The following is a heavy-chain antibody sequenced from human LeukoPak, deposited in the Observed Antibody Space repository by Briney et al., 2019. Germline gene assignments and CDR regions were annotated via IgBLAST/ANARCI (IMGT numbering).Heavy chain of an antibody. V-gene: IGHV4-39*07. J-gene: IGHJ4*02. D-gene: IGHD3-16*01. CDR1: GGSISSSSYY. CDR2: IYYSGST. CDR3: ARGRDLGQDY. Sequence: PSETLSLTCTVSGGSISSSSYYWGWIRQPPGKGLEWIGSIYYSGSTYYNPSLKSRVTMSIDTSKNQFSLKLNSVTAADTAVYFCARGRDLGQDYWGQGTLVTVSS.